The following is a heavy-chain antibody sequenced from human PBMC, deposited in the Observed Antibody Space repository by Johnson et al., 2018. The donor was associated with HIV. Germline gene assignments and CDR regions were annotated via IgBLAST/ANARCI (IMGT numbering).Heavy chain of an antibody. CDR1: GFTFSSYA. CDR2: ISSDGNNK. CDR3: ARERNGVTFQGDAFDI. D-gene: IGHD2/OR15-2a*01. Sequence: QVQLVESGGGVVQPGRSLRLSCAASGFTFSSYAMHWVRQAPGKGLEWVAVISSDGNNKYYADSVKGRFTISRDNSKNTLYLQMNSLRAEDTAVYYCARERNGVTFQGDAFDIWGQGTMVTVSS. V-gene: IGHV3-30*04. J-gene: IGHJ3*02.